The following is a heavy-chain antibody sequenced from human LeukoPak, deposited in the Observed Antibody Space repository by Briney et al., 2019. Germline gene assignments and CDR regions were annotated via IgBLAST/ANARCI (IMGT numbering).Heavy chain of an antibody. Sequence: ASVKVSCKVSGYTLTELSMHWVRQAPGKGLEWVGGFDPEDGETIYAQKFQGRVTMTEDTSTDTAYMELSSLRSEETAVYYCATSAGGSPMVRGARSALYYGMDVWGQGTTVTVSS. D-gene: IGHD3-10*01. CDR2: FDPEDGET. CDR1: GYTLTELS. CDR3: ATSAGGSPMVRGARSALYYGMDV. J-gene: IGHJ6*02. V-gene: IGHV1-24*01.